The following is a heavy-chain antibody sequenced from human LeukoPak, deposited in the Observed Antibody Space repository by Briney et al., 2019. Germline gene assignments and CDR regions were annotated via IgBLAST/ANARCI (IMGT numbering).Heavy chain of an antibody. J-gene: IGHJ5*02. CDR1: GGSISSYY. Sequence: SETLSLTCTVSGGSISSYYWSWIRQPAGKGLEWIGRIYTSGSTNYNPSLKSRVTMSVDTSKNQFSLKLSSVTAADTVVYYCARVAAAGTIDWFDPWGQGTLVTVSS. CDR2: IYTSGST. V-gene: IGHV4-4*07. D-gene: IGHD6-13*01. CDR3: ARVAAAGTIDWFDP.